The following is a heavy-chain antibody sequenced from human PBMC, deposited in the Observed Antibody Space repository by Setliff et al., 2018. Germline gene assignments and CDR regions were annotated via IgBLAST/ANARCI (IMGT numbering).Heavy chain of an antibody. CDR2: ITYDGSNK. V-gene: IGHV3-30*01. J-gene: IGHJ3*01. D-gene: IGHD3-16*01. Sequence: GGSLRLSCAASGFTFSSYAMHWVRQAPGKGLEWVAVITYDGSNKFYADSVRGRFTISRDISKNTLFLQINSLRNEDTAVYYCATLYPWDPDAFDLWGQGTMVT. CDR1: GFTFSSYA. CDR3: ATLYPWDPDAFDL.